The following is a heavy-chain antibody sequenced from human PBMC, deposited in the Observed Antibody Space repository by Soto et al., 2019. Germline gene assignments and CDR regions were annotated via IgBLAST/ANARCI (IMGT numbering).Heavy chain of an antibody. CDR2: TSYDGSNK. D-gene: IGHD2-2*01. V-gene: IGHV3-30*18. CDR1: GFTFSSYG. Sequence: PGESLKISCAASGFTFSSYGMHWVRQAPGKGLERVAVTSYDGSNKYYGDSVKGRFTISRDNSKNTLYLQMNSLRAEDTAVYYCAKDPSHITSPHFDYWGQGTMVTVSS. CDR3: AKDPSHITSPHFDY. J-gene: IGHJ4*02.